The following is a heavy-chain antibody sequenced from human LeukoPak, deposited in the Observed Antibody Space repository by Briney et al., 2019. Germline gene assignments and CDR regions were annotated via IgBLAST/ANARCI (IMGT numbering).Heavy chain of an antibody. CDR3: AGHHPRNTVDF. D-gene: IGHD2-8*02. J-gene: IGHJ4*02. Sequence: SETLSLTCTVSGGSISSYYWSWIRQPPGKGLEWIAYISDIGSINYNPSLKSRVTISLDTSKNQFYLKLSSVTAADTAVYYCAGHHPRNTVDFWGQGTLVTVSS. CDR1: GGSISSYY. CDR2: ISDIGSI. V-gene: IGHV4-59*08.